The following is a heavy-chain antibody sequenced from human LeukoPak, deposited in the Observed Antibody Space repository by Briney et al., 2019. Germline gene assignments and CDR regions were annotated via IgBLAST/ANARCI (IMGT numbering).Heavy chain of an antibody. CDR3: ARGGLISLANTPLGAFDI. J-gene: IGHJ3*02. CDR2: IYYSGST. V-gene: IGHV4-59*01. CDR1: DGSISSYY. D-gene: IGHD3/OR15-3a*01. Sequence: SETLSLTCTVSDGSISSYYWSWIRQPPGKGLEWIGYIYYSGSTNYNPSLKSRVTISVDTSKNQFSLKLSSVTAADTAVYYCARGGLISLANTPLGAFDIWGQGTMVSVSS.